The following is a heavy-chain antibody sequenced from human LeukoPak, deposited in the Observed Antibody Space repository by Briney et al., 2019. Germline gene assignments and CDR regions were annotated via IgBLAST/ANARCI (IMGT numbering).Heavy chain of an antibody. Sequence: KPSQTLSLTCTVSGGSISSGGYYWSWIRQHPGKGLEWIGYIYYSGSTYYNPSLKSRVTISVDTSKNQFSLKLSSVTAADTAVYYCARSAEWIMSDNWFDPWGQGTLVTVSS. J-gene: IGHJ5*02. CDR3: ARSAEWIMSDNWFDP. D-gene: IGHD5-12*01. V-gene: IGHV4-31*03. CDR1: GGSISSGGYY. CDR2: IYYSGST.